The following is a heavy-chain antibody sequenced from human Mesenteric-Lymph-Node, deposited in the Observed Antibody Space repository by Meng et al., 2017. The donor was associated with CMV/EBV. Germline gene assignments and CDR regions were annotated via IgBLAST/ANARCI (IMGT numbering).Heavy chain of an antibody. Sequence: GESLKISCAASGFTFSSYAISWVRQAPGKGLEWVSAMSGSGGGTYYADSVKGRFTISRDNSKNTLYLQMYSLRGEDTAVYYCARFPLLGPKGFDYWGQGTLVTVSS. CDR3: ARFPLLGPKGFDY. J-gene: IGHJ4*02. V-gene: IGHV3-23*01. D-gene: IGHD2-15*01. CDR1: GFTFSSYA. CDR2: MSGSGGGT.